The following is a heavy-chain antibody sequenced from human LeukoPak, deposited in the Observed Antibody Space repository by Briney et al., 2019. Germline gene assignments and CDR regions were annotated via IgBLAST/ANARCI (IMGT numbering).Heavy chain of an antibody. CDR3: ARGEKPYDY. J-gene: IGHJ4*02. CDR1: GYTFTYYV. Sequence: ASVKVSCKTSGYTFTYYVISWVRQAPGQGLEWMGWINAYNGNTNDVQKFQGSVTMTTDTSTSTAYMELRSLRSDDTAVYYCARGEKPYDYWGQGTLVSVSS. V-gene: IGHV1-18*01. D-gene: IGHD1-26*01. CDR2: INAYNGNT.